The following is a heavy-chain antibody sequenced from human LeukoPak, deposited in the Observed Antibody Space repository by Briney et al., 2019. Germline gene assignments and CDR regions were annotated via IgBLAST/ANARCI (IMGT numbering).Heavy chain of an antibody. Sequence: GGSLRLSCTASGFSFIDFAMHWVRQAPGKGLEWVSYISSSGSTIYYADSVKGRFTISRDNAKNSLYLQMNSLRAEDTAVYYCARVGIGVQLWYPPPHWGQGTLVTVSS. D-gene: IGHD5-18*01. J-gene: IGHJ4*02. CDR2: ISSSGSTI. V-gene: IGHV3-11*01. CDR1: GFSFIDFA. CDR3: ARVGIGVQLWYPPPH.